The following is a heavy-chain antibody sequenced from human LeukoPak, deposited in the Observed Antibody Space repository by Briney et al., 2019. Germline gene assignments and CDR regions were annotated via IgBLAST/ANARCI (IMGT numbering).Heavy chain of an antibody. V-gene: IGHV3-43D*04. Sequence: GGSLRLSCAASGFTFDDYAMHWVRQAPGKGLEWVSLISWDGGSTYYADSVKGRFTISRDNSRHTLYLQMNSLGAEDTALYYCAKDKEYSGFGPILSGYYYGMDVWGKGTTVTISS. CDR3: AKDKEYSGFGPILSGYYYGMDV. CDR1: GFTFDDYA. D-gene: IGHD5-12*01. J-gene: IGHJ6*04. CDR2: ISWDGGST.